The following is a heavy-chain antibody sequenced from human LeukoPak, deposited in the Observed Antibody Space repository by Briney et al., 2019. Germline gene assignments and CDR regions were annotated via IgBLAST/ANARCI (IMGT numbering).Heavy chain of an antibody. CDR3: ARGAYSSSRLFGPGYYFDY. V-gene: IGHV4-31*03. D-gene: IGHD6-13*01. CDR2: IYYSGST. CDR1: GGSISSGGYY. Sequence: PSETLSLTCTVSGGSISSGGYYWSWIRQHPGKGLEWIGYIYYSGSTYYNPSLKSRVTISVDTSKNQFSLKLSSVTAADTAVYYCARGAYSSSRLFGPGYYFDYWGQGTLVTVSS. J-gene: IGHJ4*02.